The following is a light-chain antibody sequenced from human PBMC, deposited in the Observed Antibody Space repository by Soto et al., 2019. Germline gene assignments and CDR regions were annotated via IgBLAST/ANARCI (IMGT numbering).Light chain of an antibody. Sequence: QSVLTQPPSVSGAPGQRVTISCTGSSCNIGAGYAVQWYQQLPGTAPKLLIYGDNNRPSGVPDRFSGSRSGTSASLAITGLQAEDEADYYCQSSDSSLREVFGAGTKVTVL. CDR1: SCNIGAGYA. CDR2: GDN. CDR3: QSSDSSLREV. V-gene: IGLV1-40*01. J-gene: IGLJ1*01.